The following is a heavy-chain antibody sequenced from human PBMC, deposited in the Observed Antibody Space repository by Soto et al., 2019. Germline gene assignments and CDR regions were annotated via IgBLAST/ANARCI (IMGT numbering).Heavy chain of an antibody. Sequence: PSETLSLTCTVSGGSISSGGYYWSWIRQHPGKGLEWIGYIYYSGSTYYNPSLKSRVTISVDTSKNQFSLKLSSVTAADTAVYYCARDPVVTPEFYYYRMGDWGQGTTVTGSS. J-gene: IGHJ6*02. D-gene: IGHD2-21*02. CDR3: ARDPVVTPEFYYYRMGD. V-gene: IGHV4-31*03. CDR1: GGSISSGGYY. CDR2: IYYSGST.